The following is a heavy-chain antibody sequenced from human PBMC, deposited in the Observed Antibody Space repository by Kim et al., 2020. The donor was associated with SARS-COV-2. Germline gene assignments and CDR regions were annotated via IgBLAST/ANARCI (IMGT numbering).Heavy chain of an antibody. J-gene: IGHJ6*02. V-gene: IGHV3-21*01. CDR3: AGVYSSSSFDAYYYYGMDV. Sequence: GGSLRLSCAASGFTFSSYSMNWVRQAPGKGLEWVSSISSSSSYIYYADSVKGRFTISRDNAKNSLYLQMNSLRAEDTAVYYCAGVYSSSSFDAYYYYGMDVWGQGTTVTVSS. CDR1: GFTFSSYS. CDR2: ISSSSSYI. D-gene: IGHD6-6*01.